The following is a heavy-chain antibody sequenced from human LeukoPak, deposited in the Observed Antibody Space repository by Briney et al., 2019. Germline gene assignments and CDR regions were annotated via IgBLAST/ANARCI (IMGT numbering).Heavy chain of an antibody. D-gene: IGHD3-22*01. CDR3: RAATKYLDYYYDY. J-gene: IGHJ4*02. CDR1: GLTFNTFG. CDR2: ISFDGSNK. V-gene: IGHV3-30*03. Sequence: PGGSLRLSCAATGLTFNTFGMHWVRQAPGKGLEWVAVISFDGSNKYYADSVKGRFTISRDNSKDTLYLQMSSLTIEDTAVYYCRAATKYLDYYYDYWGQGTLVTVSS.